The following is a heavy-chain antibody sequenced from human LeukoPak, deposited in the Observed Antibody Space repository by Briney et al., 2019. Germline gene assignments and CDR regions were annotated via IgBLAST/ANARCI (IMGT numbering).Heavy chain of an antibody. J-gene: IGHJ5*02. CDR2: IIPIFGTA. Sequence: GASVKVSCKASGGTFSSYAITWVRQAPGQGLEWMGGIIPIFGTANYAQKFQGRVTITADESTSTAYMELSSLRSEDTAVYYCARDYDSSGYYPPINWFDPWGQGTLVTVSS. D-gene: IGHD3-22*01. CDR1: GGTFSSYA. V-gene: IGHV1-69*13. CDR3: ARDYDSSGYYPPINWFDP.